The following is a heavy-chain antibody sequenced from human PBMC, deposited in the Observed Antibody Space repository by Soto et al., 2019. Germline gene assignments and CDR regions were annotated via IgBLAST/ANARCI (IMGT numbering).Heavy chain of an antibody. Sequence: GASVKVSCKASEYTFTNYALHWVRQAPGQRLEWMGWINAGNGNTKYSQKFQGRVTITRDTSAGTAYMELSSLRSEDTAVYYCARDILFDYWGQGTLVTVSS. CDR2: INAGNGNT. CDR3: ARDILFDY. CDR1: EYTFTNYA. V-gene: IGHV1-3*01. D-gene: IGHD2-15*01. J-gene: IGHJ4*02.